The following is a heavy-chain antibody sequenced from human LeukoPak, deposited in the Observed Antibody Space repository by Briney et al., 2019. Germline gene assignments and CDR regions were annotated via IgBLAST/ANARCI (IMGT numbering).Heavy chain of an antibody. J-gene: IGHJ3*02. V-gene: IGHV4-39*01. CDR2: IYYSGST. D-gene: IGHD1-26*01. CDR1: GGSISSSSYY. Sequence: PSETLSLTCTVSGGSISSSSYYWGWIRQPPGKGLEWIGSIYYSGSTYYNPSLKSRVTISVDTSKNQFSLKLSSVTAADTAVYYCARPKSVIVGARRELLDFDIWGQGTMVTVSS. CDR3: ARPKSVIVGARRELLDFDI.